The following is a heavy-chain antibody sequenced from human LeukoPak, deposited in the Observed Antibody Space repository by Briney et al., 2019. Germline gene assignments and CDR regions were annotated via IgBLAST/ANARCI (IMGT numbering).Heavy chain of an antibody. CDR2: ISGSGGST. CDR1: GFTFSSYA. V-gene: IGHV3-23*01. D-gene: IGHD3-9*01. Sequence: GGSLRLSCAASGFTFSSYAMSWVRQAPGKGLEWVSAISGSGGSTYYADSVKGRFTISRDNSKNTLYLQMNSLRAEDTAVYYCAKSGTHFDWLYNWFDPWGQGTLVTVSS. CDR3: AKSGTHFDWLYNWFDP. J-gene: IGHJ5*02.